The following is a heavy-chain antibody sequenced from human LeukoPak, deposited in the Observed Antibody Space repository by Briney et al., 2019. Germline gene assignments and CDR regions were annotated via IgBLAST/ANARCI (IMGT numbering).Heavy chain of an antibody. CDR2: IYSSGST. V-gene: IGHV3-53*01. CDR3: VRDDDRPDNGLDY. D-gene: IGHD3-22*01. Sequence: GGSLRLSCAASGFTVSSNYMSWVRQAPGKGLEWVSVIYSSGSTYYADSVKGRFTISRDNSKNTLHLQMNSLRAEDTAVYYCVRDDDRPDNGLDYWGQGTLVTVSS. J-gene: IGHJ4*02. CDR1: GFTVSSNY.